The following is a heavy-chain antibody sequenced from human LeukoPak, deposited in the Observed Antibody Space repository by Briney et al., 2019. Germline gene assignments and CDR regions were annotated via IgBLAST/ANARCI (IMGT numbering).Heavy chain of an antibody. J-gene: IGHJ5*02. Sequence: PSETLSLTCTVSGGSISSGDYYWSWIRQPPGKGLEWIGYIYYSGSTYYNPSLKSRVTISVDTSKNQFSLKLSSVTAADTAVYYCARDPGYDFWSGYPTWGQGPLVTVSS. CDR2: IYYSGST. V-gene: IGHV4-30-4*08. CDR3: ARDPGYDFWSGYPT. CDR1: GGSISSGDYY. D-gene: IGHD3-3*01.